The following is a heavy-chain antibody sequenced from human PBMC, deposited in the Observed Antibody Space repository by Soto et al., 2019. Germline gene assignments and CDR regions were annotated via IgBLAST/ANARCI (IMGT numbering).Heavy chain of an antibody. CDR2: ILPVLGTT. CDR3: ARDRALRGFDY. CDR1: GDDFRNNA. Sequence: QVQLVQSGAEVKKPGSSVKVSCKASGDDFRNNAISWVRQAPGQGLEWMGTILPVLGTTNYAQNFKGRVTFTTDDYAGTAYMELRGLRSDDTAVYYCARDRALRGFDYWGQGTLITVSS. V-gene: IGHV1-69*18. J-gene: IGHJ4*02.